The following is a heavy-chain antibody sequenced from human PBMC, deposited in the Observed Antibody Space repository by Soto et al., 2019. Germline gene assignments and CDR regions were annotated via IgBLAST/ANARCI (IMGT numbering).Heavy chain of an antibody. CDR3: ARDLTMVQAVIMGSLDY. D-gene: IGHD3-10*01. Sequence: GGSLRLSCAASGFTFSSYGMHWVRQAPGKGLECVAVIWYDGSNKYYADSVKGRFTISRENSKNTLYLQMNSLRAEDTAVYYCARDLTMVQAVIMGSLDYWAQGTLVTVSS. CDR2: IWYDGSNK. V-gene: IGHV3-33*01. J-gene: IGHJ4*02. CDR1: GFTFSSYG.